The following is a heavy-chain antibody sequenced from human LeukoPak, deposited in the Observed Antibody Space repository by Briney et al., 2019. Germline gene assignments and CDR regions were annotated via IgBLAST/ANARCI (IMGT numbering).Heavy chain of an antibody. CDR2: IYPGDSAA. V-gene: IGHV5-51*01. J-gene: IGHJ6*03. CDR3: ARQVGNYDSSGYGPSGYYYYYYMDV. D-gene: IGHD3-22*01. CDR1: GYRFTSYW. Sequence: GESLKISCKGSGYRFTSYWVAWVRQLPGKGLEWMGTIYPGDSAARYSPSFQGQVTISADKSIRTAYLQWSSLKASGTAMYYCARQVGNYDSSGYGPSGYYYYYYMDVWGKGTTVTVSS.